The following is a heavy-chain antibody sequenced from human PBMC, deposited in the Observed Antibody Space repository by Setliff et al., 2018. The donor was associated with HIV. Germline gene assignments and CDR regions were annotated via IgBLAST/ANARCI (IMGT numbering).Heavy chain of an antibody. D-gene: IGHD4-17*01. CDR3: ARGADGDYRYYMDV. CDR1: GYNFTGYH. V-gene: IGHV1-69*13. CDR2: IFPFFGSA. Sequence: SVKVSCKASGYNFTGYHIHWVRQAPGQGLEWMGGIFPFFGSANYAQKFQGRVTMTADVSTSTIYMELSSLTSEDTAVYYCARGADGDYRYYMDVWGRGTTVTVSS. J-gene: IGHJ6*03.